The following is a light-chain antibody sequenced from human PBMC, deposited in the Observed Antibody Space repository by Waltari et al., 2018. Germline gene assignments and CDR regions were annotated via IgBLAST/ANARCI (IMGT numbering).Light chain of an antibody. CDR1: QSVRIY. CDR3: QQRHDWPLN. Sequence: EILLTQSPVTLSVSPGERATLSCKASQSVRIYLACSQQKPGQAPRLLIYDASNRASGIPARFSGSGSGTDFTLTISNVEPEDFAVYYCQQRHDWPLNFGGGTKLEIK. J-gene: IGKJ4*01. V-gene: IGKV3-11*01. CDR2: DAS.